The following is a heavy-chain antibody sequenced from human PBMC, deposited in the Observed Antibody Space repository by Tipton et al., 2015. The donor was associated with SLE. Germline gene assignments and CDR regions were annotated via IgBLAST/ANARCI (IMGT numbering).Heavy chain of an antibody. J-gene: IGHJ4*02. Sequence: TLSLTCAVYGGSFSGYYWSWIRQPPGKGLEWIGEINHSGSTNYNPSLKSRVTMSVDTSRNQLSLKLDSMTAADTAVYFCARLGPGYSLDYWGQGILVTVSS. CDR2: INHSGST. V-gene: IGHV4-34*01. CDR1: GGSFSGYY. CDR3: ARLGPGYSLDY. D-gene: IGHD5-18*01.